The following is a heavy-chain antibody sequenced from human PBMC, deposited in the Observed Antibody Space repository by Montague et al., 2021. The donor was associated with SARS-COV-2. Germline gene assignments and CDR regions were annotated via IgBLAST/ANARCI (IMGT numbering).Heavy chain of an antibody. CDR3: ARQGDQLLWEYWFDP. V-gene: IGHV4-39*01. Sequence: SETLSLTCTVSGGSISSGTYYWGWVRQPPGKGLEWIGSINYSGNTYYNPSLKSRVTISVDTSKNQFSLKLSSVTAADTAVYYCARQGDQLLWEYWFDPWGQGALVTVSS. D-gene: IGHD2-2*01. J-gene: IGHJ5*02. CDR1: GGSISSGTYY. CDR2: INYSGNT.